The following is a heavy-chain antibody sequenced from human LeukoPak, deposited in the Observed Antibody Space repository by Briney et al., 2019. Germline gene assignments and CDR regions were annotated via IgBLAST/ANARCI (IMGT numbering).Heavy chain of an antibody. CDR3: ATHSSGYYIAPFDY. J-gene: IGHJ4*02. CDR1: GYTFTSYG. D-gene: IGHD3-22*01. Sequence: ASVKVSCKASGYTFTSYGISWVRQAPGQGLEWMGWISAYNGNTNYAQKLQGRVTMTTDTSTSTAYMELRSLRSDDTAVYYCATHSSGYYIAPFDYWGQGTLVTVSS. V-gene: IGHV1-18*01. CDR2: ISAYNGNT.